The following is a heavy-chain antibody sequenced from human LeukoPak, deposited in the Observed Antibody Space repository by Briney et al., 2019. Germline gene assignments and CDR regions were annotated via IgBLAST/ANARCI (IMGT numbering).Heavy chain of an antibody. CDR2: IYTSGST. Sequence: SETLSLTCTVSGGSISSYYWSWIRQPAGKGLEWIGRIYTSGSTNYNPSLKSRVTMSVDTSKNQFSLKLSSVTAADTAVYYCARDRYYYDSSGYYPFKYWGQGTPVTVSS. CDR1: GGSISSYY. D-gene: IGHD3-22*01. J-gene: IGHJ4*02. CDR3: ARDRYYYDSSGYYPFKY. V-gene: IGHV4-4*07.